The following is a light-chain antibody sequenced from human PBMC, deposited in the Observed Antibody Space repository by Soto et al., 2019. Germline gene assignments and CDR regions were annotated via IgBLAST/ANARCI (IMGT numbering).Light chain of an antibody. V-gene: IGKV3-20*01. CDR2: GLS. J-gene: IGKJ1*01. CDR3: QQYDNSVWT. CDR1: ESVSSTS. Sequence: EIVLTQSPGTLSLSPRERATISRKAIESVSSTSLAWYQQKSCQAPSLLMYGLSSSATGIPDSFSGSGSGTDFTLTINRLEPEDFAVYFCQQYDNSVWTFGQGTKV.